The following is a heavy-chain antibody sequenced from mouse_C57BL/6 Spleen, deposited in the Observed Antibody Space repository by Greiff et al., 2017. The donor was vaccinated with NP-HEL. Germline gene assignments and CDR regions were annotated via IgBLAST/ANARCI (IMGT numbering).Heavy chain of an antibody. CDR2: ISSGSSTI. V-gene: IGHV5-17*01. CDR1: GFTFSDYG. D-gene: IGHD2-10*01. J-gene: IGHJ4*01. Sequence: EVKLVESGGGLVKPGGSLKLSCAASGFTFSDYGMHWVRQAPEKGLEWVAYISSGSSTIYYADTVKGRFTISRDNAKNTLFLQMTSLRSEDTAMYYCSWPYYVPYCYAMGYWGQGTSVTVSS. CDR3: SWPYYVPYCYAMGY.